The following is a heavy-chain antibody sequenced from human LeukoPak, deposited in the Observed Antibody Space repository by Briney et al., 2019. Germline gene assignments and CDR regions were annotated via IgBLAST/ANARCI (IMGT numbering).Heavy chain of an antibody. J-gene: IGHJ4*02. CDR1: VDSISSSSYY. D-gene: IGHD6-6*01. CDR2: IYYSGST. Sequence: NASETLSLTCTVSVDSISSSSYYWGWIRQPPGKGLEWIGRIYYSGSTYYNPSLKSRVTISVDTSKNQSSLKLSSVTAADTAVYYCARHGQSIAARPIDYWGQGTLVTVSS. V-gene: IGHV4-39*01. CDR3: ARHGQSIAARPIDY.